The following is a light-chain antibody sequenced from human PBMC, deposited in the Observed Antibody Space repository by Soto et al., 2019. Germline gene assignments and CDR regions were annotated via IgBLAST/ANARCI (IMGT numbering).Light chain of an antibody. CDR2: GAS. CDR1: QSVSSN. J-gene: IGKJ1*01. V-gene: IGKV3D-15*01. Sequence: EIGGTPSPATLSVSPRERATLSCIASQSVSSNLAWYQQKPGQAPRLLMYGASTRATGIPARFSGSGSGTEFTLTISSLQSEDFAVCYCQQYNNWPPWTFGQGTKV. CDR3: QQYNNWPPWT.